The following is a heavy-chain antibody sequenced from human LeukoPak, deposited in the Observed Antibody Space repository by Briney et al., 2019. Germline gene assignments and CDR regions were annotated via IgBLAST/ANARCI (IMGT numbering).Heavy chain of an antibody. J-gene: IGHJ4*02. CDR1: GFTFSSYG. V-gene: IGHV3-33*01. D-gene: IGHD6-13*01. CDR3: ARRPLGIIAAAGSKCFDY. Sequence: PGGSLRLSCAASGFTFSSYGMHWVRQAPGKGLEWVAVIWYDGSNKYYADSVKGRFTISRDNSKNTLYLQMNSLRAEDTAVYYCARRPLGIIAAAGSKCFDYWGQGTLDTVSS. CDR2: IWYDGSNK.